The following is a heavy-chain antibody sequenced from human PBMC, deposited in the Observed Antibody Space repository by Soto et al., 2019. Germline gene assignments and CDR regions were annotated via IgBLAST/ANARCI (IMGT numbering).Heavy chain of an antibody. CDR1: GFSLSATGVG. CDR2: IHWNDDK. CDR3: AHTCDYYGSRANCVYGMDV. J-gene: IGHJ6*02. Sequence: QITLKESGPTLVKPTQTLTLTCTFSGFSLSATGVGVGWIRQPPGKALEWLALIHWNDDKRYSPSLKNRLTITKDTSKNQVVLTMTNVDLVDTATYYCAHTCDYYGSRANCVYGMDVWGQGTTVTVSS. D-gene: IGHD3-10*01. V-gene: IGHV2-5*01.